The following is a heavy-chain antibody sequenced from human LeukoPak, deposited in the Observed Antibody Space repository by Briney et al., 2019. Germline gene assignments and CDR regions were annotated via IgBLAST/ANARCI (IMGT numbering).Heavy chain of an antibody. CDR3: ARGPYYDFWSGYYLDY. J-gene: IGHJ4*02. Sequence: SETLSLTCTVSGVSISSSSYYWGWIRQPPGKGLEWIGSIYYSGSTYYNPSLKSRVTISVDTSKNQFSLKLSSVTAADTAVYYCARGPYYDFWSGYYLDYWGQGTLVTVSS. CDR1: GVSISSSSYY. CDR2: IYYSGST. D-gene: IGHD3-3*01. V-gene: IGHV4-39*01.